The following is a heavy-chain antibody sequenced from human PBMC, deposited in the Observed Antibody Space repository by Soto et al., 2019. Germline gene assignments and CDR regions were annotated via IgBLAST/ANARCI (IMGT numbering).Heavy chain of an antibody. CDR3: ARAVGIPYGDCDYYYYGMDV. D-gene: IGHD4-17*01. J-gene: IGHJ6*02. CDR2: INPSGGST. V-gene: IGHV1-46*01. Sequence: ASVKVSCKASGYTFTSYYMHWVRQAPGQGLEWMGIINPSGGSTSYAQKFQGRVTMTRDTSTSTVYMELSSLRSEDTAVYYCARAVGIPYGDCDYYYYGMDVWGQGTTVTVSS. CDR1: GYTFTSYY.